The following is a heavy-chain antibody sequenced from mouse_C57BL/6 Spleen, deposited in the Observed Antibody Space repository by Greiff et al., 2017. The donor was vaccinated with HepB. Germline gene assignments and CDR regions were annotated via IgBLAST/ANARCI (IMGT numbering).Heavy chain of an antibody. CDR3: ARWDYGRSYDY. CDR1: GYTFTSYW. J-gene: IGHJ2*01. Sequence: VQLQQPGAELVRPGSSVKLSCKASGYTFTSYWMDWVKQGPGQGLEWIGNIYPSDSETHYNQKFKDKATLTVDKSCSTAYMKLSRLTSEDSAVYYCARWDYGRSYDYWGQGTTLTVSS. D-gene: IGHD1-1*01. CDR2: IYPSDSET. V-gene: IGHV1-61*01.